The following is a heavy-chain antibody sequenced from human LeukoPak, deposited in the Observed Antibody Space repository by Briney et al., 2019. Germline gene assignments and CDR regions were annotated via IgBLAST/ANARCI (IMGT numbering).Heavy chain of an antibody. V-gene: IGHV3-23*01. Sequence: GGSLRLSCAASGFTFTNYAMAWVRQAPGKGLEWVSAIGLRGGSTYYADSVKGRFTVSRDNSKNTLYLQMNSLRAEDTAVYYCARYDSSGYAEYFDYWGQGTLVTVSS. J-gene: IGHJ4*02. CDR1: GFTFTNYA. D-gene: IGHD3-22*01. CDR2: IGLRGGST. CDR3: ARYDSSGYAEYFDY.